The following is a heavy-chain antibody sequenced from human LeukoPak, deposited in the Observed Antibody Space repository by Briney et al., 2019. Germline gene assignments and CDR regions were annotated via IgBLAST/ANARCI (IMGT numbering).Heavy chain of an antibody. D-gene: IGHD3-16*02. CDR1: GYTFTNYA. CDR3: ARAFQSLGGLSLPDY. Sequence: ASVKVSCKASGYTFTNYAMNWVRQAPGQGLEWMGWMNTNTGNPTYAQGFTGRFVFSLDTSVSTTYLQISSLKAEDTAVYFCARAFQSLGGLSLPDYWGQGTLLTVSS. J-gene: IGHJ4*02. V-gene: IGHV7-4-1*02. CDR2: MNTNTGNP.